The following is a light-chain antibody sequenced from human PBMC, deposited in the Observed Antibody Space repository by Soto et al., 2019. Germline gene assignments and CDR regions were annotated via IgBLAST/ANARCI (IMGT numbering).Light chain of an antibody. CDR1: QSVLYTSNNKNY. V-gene: IGKV4-1*01. Sequence: DIVMTQSPDSLAVSLGERATINCKSSQSVLYTSNNKNYLGWYQQKPRQPPKLLLYWASTRESGVPDRFSGSESASDRTLTINSRQADDVAVYYCQQYYSTPTFGQGTKVEIK. CDR2: WAS. J-gene: IGKJ1*01. CDR3: QQYYSTPT.